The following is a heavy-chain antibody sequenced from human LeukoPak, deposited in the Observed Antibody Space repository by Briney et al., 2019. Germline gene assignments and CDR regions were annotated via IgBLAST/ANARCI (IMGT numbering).Heavy chain of an antibody. V-gene: IGHV1-2*02. CDR2: IDPNNGDT. CDR1: GYTFTGHF. Sequence: GASVKVSCRASGYTFTGHFLHWVRQAPGQGLEWMAWIDPNNGDTHYAQNFQGRITVTRDTSISTAYMELSRLTSDDTAVYYCAREYSASEHWGQGTLVTVSS. CDR3: AREYSASEH. J-gene: IGHJ1*01. D-gene: IGHD4-11*01.